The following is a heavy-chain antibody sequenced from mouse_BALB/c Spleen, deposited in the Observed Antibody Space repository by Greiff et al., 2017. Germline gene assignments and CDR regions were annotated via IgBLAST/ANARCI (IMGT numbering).Heavy chain of an antibody. J-gene: IGHJ2*01. CDR2: ISDGGSYT. D-gene: IGHD2-1*01. Sequence: EVKVVESGGGLVKPGGSLKLSCAASGFTFSDYYMYWVRQTPEKRLEWVATISDGGSYTYYPDSVKGRFTISRDNAKNNLYLQMSSLKSEDTAMYYCARDGGNYGDYWGQGTTLTVSS. CDR3: ARDGGNYGDY. V-gene: IGHV5-4*02. CDR1: GFTFSDYY.